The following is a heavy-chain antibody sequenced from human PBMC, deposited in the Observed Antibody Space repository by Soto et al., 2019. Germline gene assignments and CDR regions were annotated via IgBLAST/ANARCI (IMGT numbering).Heavy chain of an antibody. J-gene: IGHJ4*02. V-gene: IGHV3-30*18. CDR3: SQVLFMAPNVTAIHGY. CDR2: ISYDGSIT. Sequence: QVQLVESGGGAVQPGRSLRLSCAASGFTFSTYGMHWVRQAPGKGLEWVAVISYDGSITHYTDSLKGRFTISRDNSKNTLFLPIYSLSAEGTALYYCSQVLFMAPNVTAIHGYWGQGTLVTVSS. CDR1: GFTFSTYG. D-gene: IGHD3-10*01.